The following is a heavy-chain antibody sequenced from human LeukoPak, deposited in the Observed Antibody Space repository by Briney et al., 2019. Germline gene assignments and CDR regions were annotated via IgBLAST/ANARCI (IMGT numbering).Heavy chain of an antibody. Sequence: ASVKVSCKASGYIFTGYYMHWVRQAPGQGLEWMGWINPNSGGTNYAQKFQGWVTMTRDTPITTAYMELNRLTSDDTAVYYCARGQINGYDFDYWGQGTLVTVSS. D-gene: IGHD5-12*01. CDR1: GYIFTGYY. CDR3: ARGQINGYDFDY. J-gene: IGHJ4*02. V-gene: IGHV1-2*04. CDR2: INPNSGGT.